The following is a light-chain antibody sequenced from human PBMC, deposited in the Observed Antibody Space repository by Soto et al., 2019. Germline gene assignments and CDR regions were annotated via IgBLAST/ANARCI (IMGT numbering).Light chain of an antibody. CDR1: SSDVGGYNY. Sequence: QSALTQPASVSGSPGQSITISCTGTSSDVGGYNYVSWYQQHPGKAPKLMIYDVSNRPSGVSNRFSGSKSGNTASLTISGLQADHEADYYCSSYTSSSTDVVFGGGTKLTVL. J-gene: IGLJ2*01. CDR2: DVS. CDR3: SSYTSSSTDVV. V-gene: IGLV2-14*01.